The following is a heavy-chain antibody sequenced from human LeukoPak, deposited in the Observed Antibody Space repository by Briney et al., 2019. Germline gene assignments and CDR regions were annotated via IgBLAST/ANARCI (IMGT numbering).Heavy chain of an antibody. CDR3: ARVSYSSSWYGMAYYFDY. CDR1: GGSISSYY. V-gene: IGHV4-59*01. CDR2: IYYSGST. D-gene: IGHD6-13*01. J-gene: IGHJ4*02. Sequence: PSETLSLTCTVSGGSISSYYWSWIRQPPGKGLEWFGYIYYSGSTNYNPSLKSRVTISVDTSKNQFSLKLSSVTAADTAVYYCARVSYSSSWYGMAYYFDYWGQGTLVTVSS.